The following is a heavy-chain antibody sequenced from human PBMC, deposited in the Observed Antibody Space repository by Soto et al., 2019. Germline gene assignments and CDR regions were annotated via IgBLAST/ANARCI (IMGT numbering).Heavy chain of an antibody. Sequence: SETLSLTCAVYGGSFSGYYWSWIRQPPGKGLEWIGEINHSGSTNYSPSFQGHVTISADKSISTAYLQWSSLKASDTAMYYCARLLLSRVDFDPWGQGTLVTVSS. D-gene: IGHD3-16*02. V-gene: IGHV4-34*01. CDR3: ARLLLSRVDFDP. CDR1: GGSFSGYY. J-gene: IGHJ5*02. CDR2: INHSGST.